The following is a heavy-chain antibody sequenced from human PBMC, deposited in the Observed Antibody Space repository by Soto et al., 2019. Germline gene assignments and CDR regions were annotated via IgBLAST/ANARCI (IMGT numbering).Heavy chain of an antibody. J-gene: IGHJ6*02. CDR2: IYPGDSDT. CDR1: GYSFTSYW. CDR3: ARTAAAGKYYYGMDV. D-gene: IGHD6-13*01. Sequence: GESLKISCKGSGYSFTSYWIGWVRQMPGKGLEWMGIIYPGDSDTRYSPSFQGQVTISADKSISTAYLQWSSLKASDTAMYYCARTAAAGKYYYGMDVRGQGTKVTVSS. V-gene: IGHV5-51*01.